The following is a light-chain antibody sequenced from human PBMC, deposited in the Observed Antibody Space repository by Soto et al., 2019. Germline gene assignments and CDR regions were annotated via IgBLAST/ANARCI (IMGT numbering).Light chain of an antibody. V-gene: IGKV3-15*01. CDR2: GAS. Sequence: IVFTQSPGTLSLYPGERAALSCRASQSVSSNLAWYQQKPGQAPRLLIYGASTRATGIPARFSGSGSGTEFTLTISSLQSEDFAVYYCQQYNNWRTFGQGTKVDIK. CDR3: QQYNNWRT. CDR1: QSVSSN. J-gene: IGKJ1*01.